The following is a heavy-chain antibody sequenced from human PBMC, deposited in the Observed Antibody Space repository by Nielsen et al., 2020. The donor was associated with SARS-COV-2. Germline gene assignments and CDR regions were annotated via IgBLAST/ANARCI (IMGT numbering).Heavy chain of an antibody. Sequence: GESLKISCTASGFTFGDYAMSWVRQAPGKGLEWVSAISGSGGSTYYADSVKGRFTISRDNSKNTLYLQMNSLRAEDTAVYYCARLYVADAFDIWGQGTMVTVSS. CDR3: ARLYVADAFDI. D-gene: IGHD3-16*01. V-gene: IGHV3-23*01. CDR1: GFTFGDYA. J-gene: IGHJ3*02. CDR2: ISGSGGST.